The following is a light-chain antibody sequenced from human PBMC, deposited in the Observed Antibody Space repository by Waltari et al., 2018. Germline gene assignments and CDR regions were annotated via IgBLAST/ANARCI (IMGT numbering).Light chain of an antibody. V-gene: IGKV4-1*01. Sequence: DIVMTQSPDSLAVSLGERATINCKSSQSVLYSSNNMNYLAWYQQKPGQPPKLLIYWASTRESGVHDRFSGSGSGTDFTLTISSLQAEDVAVYYCQQYYSTPFTFGPGTKVDIK. J-gene: IGKJ3*01. CDR1: QSVLYSSNNMNY. CDR2: WAS. CDR3: QQYYSTPFT.